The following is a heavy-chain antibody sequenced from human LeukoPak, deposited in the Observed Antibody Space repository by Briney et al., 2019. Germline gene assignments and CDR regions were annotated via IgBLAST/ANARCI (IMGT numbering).Heavy chain of an antibody. CDR1: GYTFTSYD. CDR2: MNPNSGNT. V-gene: IGHV1-8*01. J-gene: IGHJ6*03. D-gene: IGHD5-12*01. CDR3: ARGVGLPYYYYYMDV. Sequence: ASVKVSCKASGYTFTSYDINWVRQATGQGLEWMGWMNPNSGNTGYAQKFQGRVTMTRNTSISTAYMELSSLRSEDTAVYYCARGVGLPYYYYYMDVWGKGTTVTVSS.